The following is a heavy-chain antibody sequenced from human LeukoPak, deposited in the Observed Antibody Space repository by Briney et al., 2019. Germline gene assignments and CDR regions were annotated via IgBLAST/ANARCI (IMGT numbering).Heavy chain of an antibody. CDR2: ISSSGSTI. D-gene: IGHD6-13*01. V-gene: IGHV3-11*01. CDR1: GFTFSDYY. J-gene: IGHJ4*02. CDR3: AWDAGIAAAHFDY. Sequence: GGSLRLSCAASGFTFSDYYMSWIRQAPGKGLEWVSYISSSGSTIYYADSGKGRFTISRDNAKNSLYLQMNSLRAEDTAVYYCAWDAGIAAAHFDYWGQGTLVTVCS.